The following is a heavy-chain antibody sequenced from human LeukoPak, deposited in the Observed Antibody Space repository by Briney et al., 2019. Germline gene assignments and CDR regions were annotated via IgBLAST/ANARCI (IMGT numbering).Heavy chain of an antibody. D-gene: IGHD3-10*01. V-gene: IGHV4-38-2*02. CDR2: IYHSGST. J-gene: IGHJ3*02. CDR3: ARDVSPYYYGSGSYPRPHAFDI. Sequence: SETLSLTCTVSGYSISSGYYWGWIRQPPGKGLEWIGSIYHSGSTYYNPSLKSRVTISVDTSKNQFSLKLSSVTAADTAVYYCARDVSPYYYGSGSYPRPHAFDIWGQGTMVTVSS. CDR1: GYSISSGYY.